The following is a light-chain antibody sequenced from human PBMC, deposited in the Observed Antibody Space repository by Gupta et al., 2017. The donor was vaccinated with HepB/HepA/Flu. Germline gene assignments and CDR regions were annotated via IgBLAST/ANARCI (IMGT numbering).Light chain of an antibody. V-gene: IGLV3-19*01. J-gene: IGLJ2*01. CDR1: SLRTYF. Sequence: SSELTQDPAVSVALGQTVKITCQGASLRTYFVNWYQQKPRQAPLLIICGKDNRPSGIPDRFSGSNSGSTASLTVTGAQAEDEAVYYCKSKDSNGLGCVFGGGTKLTVL. CDR3: KSKDSNGLGCV. CDR2: GKD.